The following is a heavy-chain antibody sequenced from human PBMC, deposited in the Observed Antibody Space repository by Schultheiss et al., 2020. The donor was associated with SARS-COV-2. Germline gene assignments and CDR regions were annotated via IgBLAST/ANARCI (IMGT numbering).Heavy chain of an antibody. CDR2: IYTSGST. CDR3: ATEVRGSGWFDP. D-gene: IGHD3-10*01. V-gene: IGHV4-4*07. CDR1: GGSFSGYY. Sequence: SETLSLTCAVYGGSFSGYYWSWIRQPAGKGLEWIGRIYTSGSTNYNPSLKSRVTMSVDTSKNQFSLKLSSVTAADTAVYYCATEVRGSGWFDPWGQGTLVTVSS. J-gene: IGHJ5*02.